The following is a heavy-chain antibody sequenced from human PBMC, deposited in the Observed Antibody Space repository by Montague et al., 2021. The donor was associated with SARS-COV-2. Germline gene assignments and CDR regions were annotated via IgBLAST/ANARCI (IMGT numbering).Heavy chain of an antibody. Sequence: SETLSLTCTVSGGSISSSSYYWGWIRQPPGEGLEWIGYIYYSGSTYYNPSLKSRVTISVDTSKNQFSLKLSSVTAADTAVYYCAGEIVVVTQTYHYGMDVWGQGTTVTVSS. CDR2: IYYSGST. CDR1: GGSISSSSYY. CDR3: AGEIVVVTQTYHYGMDV. D-gene: IGHD3-22*01. J-gene: IGHJ6*02. V-gene: IGHV4-39*07.